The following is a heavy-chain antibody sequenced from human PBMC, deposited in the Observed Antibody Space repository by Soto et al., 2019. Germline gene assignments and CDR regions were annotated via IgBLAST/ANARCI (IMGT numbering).Heavy chain of an antibody. CDR2: IIPIFGTA. V-gene: IGHV1-69*13. D-gene: IGHD6-19*01. CDR1: GGPFSSYA. CDR3: ARDKGLSSWYMRVYNYGIDV. Sequence: ASVKVSCKASGGPFSSYAISWARQAPGQGLEGSGGIIPIFGTANYAQKFQGRVTITADESTSTSYMELSSLRSEDTAVYYCARDKGLSSWYMRVYNYGIDVWGQGTTVTVSS. J-gene: IGHJ6*02.